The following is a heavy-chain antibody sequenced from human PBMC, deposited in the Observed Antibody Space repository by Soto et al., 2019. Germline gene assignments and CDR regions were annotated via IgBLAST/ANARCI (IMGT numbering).Heavy chain of an antibody. D-gene: IGHD2-15*01. CDR2: IYHSGSA. V-gene: IGHV4-38-2*01. J-gene: IGHJ4*02. CDR1: GYSISGGYY. Sequence: AYDTLSLTSAVPGYSISGGYYWGWIRKPPGKGLERIGCIYHSGSAYYYPSLKSRVSITVDTSQNQFSLKLRTLAAAATAVHYGATGWYFDYWGQGTLVTVSS. CDR3: ATGWYFDY.